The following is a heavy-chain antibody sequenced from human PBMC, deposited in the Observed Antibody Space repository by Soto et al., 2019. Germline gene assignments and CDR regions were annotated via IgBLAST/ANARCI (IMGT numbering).Heavy chain of an antibody. CDR3: ARGERYFDWLLSGDAFDI. J-gene: IGHJ3*02. CDR1: GFTVSSNY. CDR2: IYSGGST. D-gene: IGHD3-9*01. Sequence: GGSLRLSCAASGFTVSSNYMSWVRQAPGKGLEWVSVIYSGGSTYYADSVKGGFTISRDNAKNTVYLQMNSLRAEDTAVYYCARGERYFDWLLSGDAFDIWGQGTMVTVSS. V-gene: IGHV3-66*01.